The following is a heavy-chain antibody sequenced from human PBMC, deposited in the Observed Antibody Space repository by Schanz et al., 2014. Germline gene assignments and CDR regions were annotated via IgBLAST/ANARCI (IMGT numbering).Heavy chain of an antibody. V-gene: IGHV1-18*01. J-gene: IGHJ4*02. Sequence: QVQLVQSGAEVKKPGASMKVSCKTSGFTFTSYGLSWVRQAPGRGLGWMGWIGANNGSTNYAQKLQGRVTMTTDTSTSTVNMKLTSVTADDTAVYYCARGQGREYSFDYWGQGTLVTVSS. CDR3: ARGQGREYSFDY. CDR2: IGANNGST. D-gene: IGHD2-15*01. CDR1: GFTFTSYG.